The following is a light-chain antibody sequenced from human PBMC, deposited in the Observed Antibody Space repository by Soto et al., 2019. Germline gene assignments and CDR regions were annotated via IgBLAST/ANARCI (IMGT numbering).Light chain of an antibody. Sequence: EIVLTQSPGTLSLSPGERATLSCRASQSVSSSYLGWYQQKPGQAPRLLIYGASSRATGIPNRFSVSGSGTDFTLTISRLEPEDFAVYYCQQYGSAPWTFGQGTKVEIK. J-gene: IGKJ1*01. CDR2: GAS. CDR3: QQYGSAPWT. V-gene: IGKV3-20*01. CDR1: QSVSSSY.